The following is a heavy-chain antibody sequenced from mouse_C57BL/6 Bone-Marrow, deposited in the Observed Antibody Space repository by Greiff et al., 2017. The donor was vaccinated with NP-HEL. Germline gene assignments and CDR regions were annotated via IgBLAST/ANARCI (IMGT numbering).Heavy chain of an antibody. Sequence: QVQLQQSGAELVRPGASVTLSCKASGYTFTDYEMHWVKQTPVHGLEWIGAIDPETGGTAYNQKFKGKAILTADKSSSTAYMELRSLTSEDSAVYYCTRRMVTTPYCFDYWGQGTTLTVSS. CDR2: IDPETGGT. D-gene: IGHD2-2*01. CDR1: GYTFTDYE. J-gene: IGHJ2*01. V-gene: IGHV1-15*01. CDR3: TRRMVTTPYCFDY.